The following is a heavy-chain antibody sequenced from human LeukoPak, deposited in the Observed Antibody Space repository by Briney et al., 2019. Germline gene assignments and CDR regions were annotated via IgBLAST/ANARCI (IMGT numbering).Heavy chain of an antibody. V-gene: IGHV4-59*01. CDR1: GGSISSYY. J-gene: IGHJ5*02. CDR3: ARGIDYDTLEGLHYWFDP. CDR2: IYYSGST. Sequence: SETLSLTCTVSGGSISSYYWSWIRQPPGKGLEWIGYIYYSGSTNYNPSLKSRVTISVDTSKNQFSLKLSSVTAADTAVYYCARGIDYDTLEGLHYWFDPWGQGTLVTVSS. D-gene: IGHD3-9*01.